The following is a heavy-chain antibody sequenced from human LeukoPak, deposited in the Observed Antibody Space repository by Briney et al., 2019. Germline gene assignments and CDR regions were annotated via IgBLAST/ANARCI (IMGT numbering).Heavy chain of an antibody. J-gene: IGHJ6*02. CDR2: ISYDGSNK. Sequence: GGSLRLSCAASGFTFSSYGMHWVRQAPGKGLEWVALISYDGSNKYYADSVKGRFTISRDNSKNTLYLQMNSLRAEDTAVYYCAKLQSDTAREVSYYGMDVWGQGTTVTVSS. D-gene: IGHD5-18*01. V-gene: IGHV3-30*18. CDR1: GFTFSSYG. CDR3: AKLQSDTAREVSYYGMDV.